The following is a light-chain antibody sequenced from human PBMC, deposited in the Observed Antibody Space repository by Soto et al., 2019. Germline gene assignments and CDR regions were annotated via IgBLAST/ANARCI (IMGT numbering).Light chain of an antibody. V-gene: IGKV1-5*03. J-gene: IGKJ1*01. Sequence: IQMTQSPSTLSASVGDRVTIICRASHSISSWLAWYQQKPGKAPKLLIYKASNLESGVPSRFTGSGSGTEFTLTISSLQPDDFATYYCQQYNSWTFGQGTKVDIK. CDR1: HSISSW. CDR3: QQYNSWT. CDR2: KAS.